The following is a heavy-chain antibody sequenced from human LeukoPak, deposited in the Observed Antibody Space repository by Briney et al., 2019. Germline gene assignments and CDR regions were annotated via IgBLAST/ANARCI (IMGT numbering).Heavy chain of an antibody. V-gene: IGHV4-39*07. J-gene: IGHJ4*02. CDR2: INHSGST. Sequence: NPSETLSLTCTVSGGSISSSSYYWGWIRQPPGKGLEWIGEINHSGSTNYNPSLKSRVTISVDTSKNQFSLKLSSVTAADTAVYYCARGGTYYYGSGSYYTPAVFDYWGQGTLVTVSS. CDR1: GGSISSSSYY. CDR3: ARGGTYYYGSGSYYTPAVFDY. D-gene: IGHD3-10*01.